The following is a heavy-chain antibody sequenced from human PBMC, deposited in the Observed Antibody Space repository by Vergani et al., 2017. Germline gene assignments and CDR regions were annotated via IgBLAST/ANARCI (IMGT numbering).Heavy chain of an antibody. J-gene: IGHJ6*02. CDR1: GFTFSSYS. Sequence: EVQLVESGGGLVQPGGSLRLSCAASGFTFSSYSMNWVRQAPGKGLEWVSYISSSSSTIYYADPVKGRFTISRDNAKNSLYLQMNSLRAEDTAVYYCARALEGFGDFFGMDVWGQGTTVTVSS. D-gene: IGHD3-10*01. CDR2: ISSSSSTI. CDR3: ARALEGFGDFFGMDV. V-gene: IGHV3-48*01.